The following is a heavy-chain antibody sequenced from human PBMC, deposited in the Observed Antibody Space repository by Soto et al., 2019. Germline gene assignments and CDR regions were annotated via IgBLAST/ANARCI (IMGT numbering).Heavy chain of an antibody. CDR2: IYHSGST. CDR3: AREALAYYYDSSGFDY. V-gene: IGHV4-30-4*01. Sequence: QVQLQESGPGLVKPSQTLSLTCTVSGGSISSGDYYWSWIRQPPGKGLEWIGYIYHSGSTYYNPPLKSRVTISADTSKNQFSLKLSSVTAADMAVYYCAREALAYYYDSSGFDYWGQGTLVTVSS. J-gene: IGHJ4*02. CDR1: GGSISSGDYY. D-gene: IGHD3-22*01.